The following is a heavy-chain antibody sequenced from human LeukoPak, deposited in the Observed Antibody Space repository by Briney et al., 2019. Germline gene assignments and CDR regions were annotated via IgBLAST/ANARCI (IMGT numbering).Heavy chain of an antibody. V-gene: IGHV1-69*05. CDR2: IIPIFGTV. CDR1: GGTFSSYA. D-gene: IGHD6-13*01. CDR3: ARAASSWGRSIDY. Sequence: SVKVSCKASGGTFSSYAISWVRQAPGQGLEWMGRIIPIFGTVNYAQKFQGRVTIATDESTSTAYMELSSLRSEDTAVYYCARAASSWGRSIDYWGRGTLVTVSS. J-gene: IGHJ4*02.